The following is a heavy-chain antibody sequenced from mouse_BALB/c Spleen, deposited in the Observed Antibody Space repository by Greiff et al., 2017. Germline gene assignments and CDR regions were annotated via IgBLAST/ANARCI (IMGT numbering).Heavy chain of an antibody. Sequence: EVQRVESGGDLVKPGGSLKLSCAASGFTFSSYGMSWVRQTPDKRLEWVATISSGGSYTYYPDSVKGRFTISRDNAKNTLYLQMSSLKSEDTAMYYCARQTGTSDYAMDYWGQGTSVTVS. CDR1: GFTFSSYG. CDR2: ISSGGSYT. CDR3: ARQTGTSDYAMDY. J-gene: IGHJ4*01. D-gene: IGHD4-1*01. V-gene: IGHV5-6*01.